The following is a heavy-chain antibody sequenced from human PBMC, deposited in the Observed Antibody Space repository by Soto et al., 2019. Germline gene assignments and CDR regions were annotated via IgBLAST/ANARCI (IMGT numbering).Heavy chain of an antibody. Sequence: SETLSLTCTVSGGSISSYYWSWIRQPPGKGLEWIGYIYYSGSTNYNPSLKSRVTISVDTSKNQFSLKLSSVTAADTAVYYCARSGGYSYGYSYYYYMDVWGKGTTVTVSS. CDR3: ARSGGYSYGYSYYYYMDV. D-gene: IGHD5-18*01. J-gene: IGHJ6*03. V-gene: IGHV4-59*01. CDR1: GGSISSYY. CDR2: IYYSGST.